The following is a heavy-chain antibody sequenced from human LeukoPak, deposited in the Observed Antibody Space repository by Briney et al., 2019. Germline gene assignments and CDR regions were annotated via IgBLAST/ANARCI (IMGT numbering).Heavy chain of an antibody. CDR2: IYPGDSDT. J-gene: IGHJ4*02. D-gene: IGHD1-1*01. V-gene: IGHV5-51*01. CDR3: ARTSGAWKDYFDY. CDR1: GSIFTSYW. Sequence: KSGAPLQISCQGSGSIFTSYWIGWVRQLPGKGLEWMGIIYPGDSDTRYSPSFQGQVTISADKSISTACLQWSSLNASDTAMYCCARTSGAWKDYFDYWGQGTLVTVSS.